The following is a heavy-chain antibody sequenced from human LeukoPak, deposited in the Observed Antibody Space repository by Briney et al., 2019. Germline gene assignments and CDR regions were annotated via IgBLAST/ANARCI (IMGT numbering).Heavy chain of an antibody. CDR2: IGTAGDT. D-gene: IGHD5-18*01. V-gene: IGHV3-13*01. J-gene: IGHJ5*02. CDR1: GFTFSSYD. Sequence: GGSLRLSCAASGFTFSSYDMHWVRQATGKGLEWVSAIGTAGDTYYPGSVKGRFTISRENAKNSLYLQMNSLRAGDTAVYYCARGSLATYSYGSPWFDPWGQGTLVTVSS. CDR3: ARGSLATYSYGSPWFDP.